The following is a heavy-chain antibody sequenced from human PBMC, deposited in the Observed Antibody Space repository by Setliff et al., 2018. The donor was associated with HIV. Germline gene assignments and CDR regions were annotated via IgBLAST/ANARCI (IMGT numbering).Heavy chain of an antibody. D-gene: IGHD6-19*01. CDR3: ARDRSGIAVAAPDAFDV. Sequence: SVKVSCKASGGSFRNYAINWVRQAPGQGLEWMGGIIPLLGTPNYAHKFQGRVTITADKYSSTVYMELSSLRSEDSAVFYCARDRSGIAVAAPDAFDVWGQGTMGT. CDR1: GGSFRNYA. CDR2: IIPLLGTP. J-gene: IGHJ3*01. V-gene: IGHV1-69*06.